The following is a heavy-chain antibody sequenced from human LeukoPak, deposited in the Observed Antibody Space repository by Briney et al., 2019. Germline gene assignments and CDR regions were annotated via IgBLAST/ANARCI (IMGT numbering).Heavy chain of an antibody. CDR3: AKRGVMIRVFLVGFHKEAYYFDS. D-gene: IGHD3-10*01. CDR2: LSGSGGGT. CDR1: GITLSNYG. J-gene: IGHJ4*02. V-gene: IGHV3-23*01. Sequence: GGSLRLSCAVSGITLSNYGMSWVRQAPGKGLEWVAGLSGSGGGTNYADSVQCRFTISRDNPKNTLYLQMNSLRAEDTAVYFCAKRGVMIRVFLVGFHKEAYYFDSWGQGALVTVSS.